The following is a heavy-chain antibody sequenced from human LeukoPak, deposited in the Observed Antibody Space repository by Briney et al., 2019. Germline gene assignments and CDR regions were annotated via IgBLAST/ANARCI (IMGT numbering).Heavy chain of an antibody. CDR1: GYTFTSYA. V-gene: IGHV1-3*01. CDR2: INAGNGNT. J-gene: IGHJ4*02. D-gene: IGHD6-19*01. CDR3: AEGRDSSGWYLDY. Sequence: ASVKVSCKASGYTFTSYAMHWVRQAPGQRLEWMGWINAGNGNTKYSQEFQGRVTMTRDTSISTAYMELSRLRSDDTAVYYCAEGRDSSGWYLDYWGQGTLVTVSS.